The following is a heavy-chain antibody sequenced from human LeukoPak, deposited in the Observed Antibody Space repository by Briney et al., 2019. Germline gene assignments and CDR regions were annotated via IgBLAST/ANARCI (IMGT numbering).Heavy chain of an antibody. CDR2: MNPNSGNT. J-gene: IGHJ4*02. D-gene: IGHD2-15*01. CDR3: ARGSRYCSGGSCTKY. V-gene: IGHV1-8*02. CDR1: GGTFSSYA. Sequence: ASVKVSCKASGGTFSSYAISWVRQAPGQGLEWMGWMNPNSGNTGYAQKFQGRVTMTRNTSISTAYMELSSLRSEDTAVYYCARGSRYCSGGSCTKYWGQGTLVTVSS.